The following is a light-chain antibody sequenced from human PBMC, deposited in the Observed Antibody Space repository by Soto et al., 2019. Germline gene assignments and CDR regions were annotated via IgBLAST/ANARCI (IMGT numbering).Light chain of an antibody. J-gene: IGLJ2*01. CDR2: DVS. V-gene: IGLV2-11*01. CDR1: SSDVGAYNF. CDR3: CSYAGTYTFV. Sequence: QSVLTQPRSVSGSPGQSVTISCTGTSSDVGAYNFVSWYQQHPGKAPKLMIYDVSERPSGVPDRFSGSKSGNTASLTISGLQAEDEADYHCCSYAGTYTFVFGGGTKLTVL.